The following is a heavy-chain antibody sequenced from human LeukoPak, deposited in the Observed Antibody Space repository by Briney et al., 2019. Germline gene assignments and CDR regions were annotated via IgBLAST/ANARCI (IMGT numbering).Heavy chain of an antibody. V-gene: IGHV3-30-3*01. J-gene: IGHJ4*02. D-gene: IGHD5-18*01. CDR3: ARKQLWLYYFDY. Sequence: GGSLRLPCAASGFTFSSYAMHWVRQAPGKGLEWVEVISYDGSNKYYADSVKGRFTISRDNSKNTLYLQMNSLRAEDTAVYYCARKQLWLYYFDYWGQGTLVTVSS. CDR1: GFTFSSYA. CDR2: ISYDGSNK.